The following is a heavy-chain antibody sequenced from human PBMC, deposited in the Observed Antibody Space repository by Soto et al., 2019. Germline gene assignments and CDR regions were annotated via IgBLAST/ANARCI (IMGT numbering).Heavy chain of an antibody. CDR1: GFIFDDHV. Sequence: EVQLVESGGGLVHPGRSLRLSCVASGFIFDDHVMHWVRQVPGKGLEWVGHITWDGYSIGYGGSVRGRFTISRDNAKNTLYLQMNSLRPEDTALYYCARSWSGSTSGRVDVWGQGTTVTASS. CDR3: ARSWSGSTSGRVDV. CDR2: ITWDGYSI. V-gene: IGHV3-9*01. J-gene: IGHJ6*02. D-gene: IGHD3-3*01.